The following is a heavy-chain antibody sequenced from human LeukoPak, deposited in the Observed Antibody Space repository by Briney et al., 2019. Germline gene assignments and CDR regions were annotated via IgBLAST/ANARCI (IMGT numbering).Heavy chain of an antibody. V-gene: IGHV3-23*01. CDR1: GFTFSSYA. CDR2: ISGSGGST. J-gene: IGHJ4*02. Sequence: GGSLRLSCAASGFTFSSYAMSWVRQAPGKGLEGVSAISGSGGSTYYADSVKGRFTISRDNSKNTLYLQMNSLRDEDTAVYYCAKSPDAQRSHYWGQGTLVTVSS. CDR3: AKSPDAQRSHY. D-gene: IGHD2-15*01.